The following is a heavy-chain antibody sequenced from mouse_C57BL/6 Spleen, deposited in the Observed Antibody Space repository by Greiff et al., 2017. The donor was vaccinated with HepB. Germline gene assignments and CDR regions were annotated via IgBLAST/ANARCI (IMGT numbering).Heavy chain of an antibody. CDR1: GYTFTSYG. CDR3: ARSREYYGSSYGYFEV. Sequence: QVQLQQSGAELARPGASVKLSCKASGYTFTSYGISWVKQRTGQGLEWIGEIYPRSGNTYYNEKFKGKATLTADKSSSTAYMELRSLTSEDSAVYFCARSREYYGSSYGYFEVWGTGTTVTVSS. V-gene: IGHV1-81*01. CDR2: IYPRSGNT. D-gene: IGHD1-1*01. J-gene: IGHJ1*03.